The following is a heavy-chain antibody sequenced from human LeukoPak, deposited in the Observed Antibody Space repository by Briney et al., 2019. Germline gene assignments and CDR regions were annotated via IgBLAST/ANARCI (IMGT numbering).Heavy chain of an antibody. Sequence: SETLSLTCAVYGGSFSGYYWSWIRQPPGKGLEWIGYIYYSGSTNYNPSLKSRVTISVDTSKNQFSLKLSSVTAADTAVYYCARGLADIVASLDPWGQGTLVTVSS. J-gene: IGHJ5*02. CDR1: GGSFSGYY. D-gene: IGHD5-12*01. CDR2: IYYSGST. V-gene: IGHV4-59*01. CDR3: ARGLADIVASLDP.